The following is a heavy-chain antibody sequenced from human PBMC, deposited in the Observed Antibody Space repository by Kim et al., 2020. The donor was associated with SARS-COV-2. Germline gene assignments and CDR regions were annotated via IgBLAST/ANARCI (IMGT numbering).Heavy chain of an antibody. Sequence: GGSLRLSCAASGFTFSSYGMHWVRQAPGKGLEWVAVISYDGSNKYYADSVKGRFTISRDNSKNTLYLQMNSLRAEDTAVYYCAKDALYRGAFDYWGQGTLVTVSS. CDR1: GFTFSSYG. CDR3: AKDALYRGAFDY. J-gene: IGHJ4*02. D-gene: IGHD2-8*01. V-gene: IGHV3-30*18. CDR2: ISYDGSNK.